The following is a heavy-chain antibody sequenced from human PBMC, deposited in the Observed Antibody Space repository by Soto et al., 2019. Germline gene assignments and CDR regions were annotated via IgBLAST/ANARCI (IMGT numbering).Heavy chain of an antibody. CDR3: ARAGAYYDFWSGYPRDDYYYYGMDV. J-gene: IGHJ6*02. Sequence: ASVKVSCKASGYTFTGYYMHWVRQAPGQGLEWMGWINPNSGGTNYAQKFQGWVTMTRDTSISTAYMELSRLRSDDTAVYYCARAGAYYDFWSGYPRDDYYYYGMDVWGQGTTVTVSS. CDR1: GYTFTGYY. V-gene: IGHV1-2*04. CDR2: INPNSGGT. D-gene: IGHD3-3*01.